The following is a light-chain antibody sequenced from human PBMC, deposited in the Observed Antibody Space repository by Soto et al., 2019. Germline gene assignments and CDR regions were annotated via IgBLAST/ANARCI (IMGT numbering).Light chain of an antibody. J-gene: IGKJ2*02. CDR2: GAS. V-gene: IGKV1-6*02. CDR3: LQHYTYPWT. CDR1: QAIRNE. Sequence: AIQMTQSPSSLSASIGDRVTISCRASQAIRNELAWYQQKPGEAPKILVYGASSLLGDGPSRFSARGSGTEFSLTISGLQPEDFATYYCLQHYTYPWTFGQGT.